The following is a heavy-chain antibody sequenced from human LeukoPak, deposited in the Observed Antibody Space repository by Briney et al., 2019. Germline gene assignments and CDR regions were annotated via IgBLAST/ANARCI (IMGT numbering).Heavy chain of an antibody. J-gene: IGHJ4*02. V-gene: IGHV3-66*01. D-gene: IGHD6-13*01. Sequence: PGGSLRLSCAASGFTVSSNYMSWVRQAPGKGLEWVSVIYSGGTTYYADSVKGRFTISRDNSKNTLYLQMDRLRAEDTAVNYCNLPGGGYGPDYWGQGTLVTVSS. CDR2: IYSGGTT. CDR1: GFTVSSNY. CDR3: NLPGGGYGPDY.